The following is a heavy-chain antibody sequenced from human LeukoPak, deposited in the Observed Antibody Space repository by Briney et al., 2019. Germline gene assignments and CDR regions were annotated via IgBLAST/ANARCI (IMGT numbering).Heavy chain of an antibody. J-gene: IGHJ4*02. Sequence: GRSLRLSCAASGFTFSSYAIHWVRQAPGKGLEWVAVISYDGSHKYYADSVKGRFTISRDNSKNTLYLQMNSLRAEDTAVFYCARILSSAWGELGYWGQGTLVTVSS. CDR3: ARILSSAWGELGY. CDR1: GFTFSSYA. D-gene: IGHD6-19*01. V-gene: IGHV3-30*04. CDR2: ISYDGSHK.